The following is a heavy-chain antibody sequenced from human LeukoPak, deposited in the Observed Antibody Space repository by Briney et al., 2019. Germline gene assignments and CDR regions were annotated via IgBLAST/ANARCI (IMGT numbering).Heavy chain of an antibody. CDR3: ARERYYYGSGWLRWFDP. CDR1: GYTFTSYD. J-gene: IGHJ5*02. D-gene: IGHD3-10*01. CDR2: MNPNSGNT. V-gene: IGHV1-8*03. Sequence: ASVKASCKASGYTFTSYDINWVRQATGQGLEWMGWMNPNSGNTGYAQKFQGRVTITRNTSISTAYMELSSLRSEDTAVYYCARERYYYGSGWLRWFDPWGQGTLVTVSS.